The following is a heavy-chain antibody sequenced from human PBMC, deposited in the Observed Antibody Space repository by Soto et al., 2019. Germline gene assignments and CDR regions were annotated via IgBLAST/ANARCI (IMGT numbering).Heavy chain of an antibody. V-gene: IGHV1-46*01. Sequence: ASVKVSCKASGYTFTSYYMHWVRQAPGQGLEWMGIINPSGGRTSYAQKFQGRVTMTRDTSTSTVYMELSSLRSEDTAVYYCARDILNYYDSSGYFDYWGQGTLVTVSS. CDR2: INPSGGRT. CDR1: GYTFTSYY. J-gene: IGHJ4*02. CDR3: ARDILNYYDSSGYFDY. D-gene: IGHD3-22*01.